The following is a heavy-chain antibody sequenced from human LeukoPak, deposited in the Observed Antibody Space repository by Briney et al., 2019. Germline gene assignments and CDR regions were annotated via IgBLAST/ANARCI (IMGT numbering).Heavy chain of an antibody. Sequence: SVKVSCKASGGTFSSYAISWVRQAPGQGLEWRGRIIPILGIANYAQKFKGRVTITADKSTSTAYMELSSLRSEDTAVYYCARGTYCGGDCYSAEDYWGQGTLVTVSS. V-gene: IGHV1-69*04. CDR1: GGTFSSYA. D-gene: IGHD2-21*02. J-gene: IGHJ4*02. CDR2: IIPILGIA. CDR3: ARGTYCGGDCYSAEDY.